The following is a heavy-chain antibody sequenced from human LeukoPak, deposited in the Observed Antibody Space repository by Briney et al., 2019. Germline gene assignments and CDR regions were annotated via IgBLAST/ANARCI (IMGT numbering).Heavy chain of an antibody. Sequence: PSETLSLTCTVSGGSISSGGYYWSWIRQHPGTGLEWIGYIYYSGSTYYNPSLKSRVTISVDTSKNQFSLKLSSVTAADTAVYYCARALVSSSWYEDYWGQGTLVTVSS. V-gene: IGHV4-31*03. CDR3: ARALVSSSWYEDY. D-gene: IGHD6-13*01. CDR1: GGSISSGGYY. J-gene: IGHJ4*02. CDR2: IYYSGST.